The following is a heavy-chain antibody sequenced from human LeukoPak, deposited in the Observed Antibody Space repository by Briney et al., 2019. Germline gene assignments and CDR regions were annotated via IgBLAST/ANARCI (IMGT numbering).Heavy chain of an antibody. CDR1: GLTVSSNY. D-gene: IGHD3-22*01. V-gene: IGHV3-66*01. CDR2: TYSGGST. Sequence: PGGSLRLSCVPSGLTVSSNYMSWVRQAPGKGLEWVSVTYSGGSTDYADSVKGRFTISRDSSKNTLFLQMNSLRADDTAVYYCARDDYYDSSGLDYWGQGTLVTVSS. CDR3: ARDDYYDSSGLDY. J-gene: IGHJ4*02.